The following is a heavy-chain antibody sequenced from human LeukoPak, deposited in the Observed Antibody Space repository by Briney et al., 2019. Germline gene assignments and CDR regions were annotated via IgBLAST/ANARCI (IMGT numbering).Heavy chain of an antibody. CDR2: ISYDGSNK. D-gene: IGHD1-1*01. Sequence: GGSLRLSCAASGFTFSSYATHWVRQAPGKGLEWVAVISYDGSNKYYADSVKGRFTISRDNSKNTLYLQMNSLRAEDTAVYYCARATTTYNFDYWGQGTLVTVSS. CDR3: ARATTTYNFDY. V-gene: IGHV3-30*14. CDR1: GFTFSSYA. J-gene: IGHJ4*02.